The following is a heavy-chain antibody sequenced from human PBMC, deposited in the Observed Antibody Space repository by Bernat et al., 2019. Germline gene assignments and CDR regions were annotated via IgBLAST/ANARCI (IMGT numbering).Heavy chain of an antibody. J-gene: IGHJ4*02. D-gene: IGHD5-12*01. Sequence: EVQLVESGGGLVKPGGSLRLSCAASGFTFSSYSMNWVRQAPGKGLEWVSSISSSSSYTYYADSVKGRFTISRDNAKNSLYLQMNSLRAEDTAVYYCARDAGGYDFDYWGQGTLVTVSS. CDR2: ISSSSSYT. V-gene: IGHV3-21*01. CDR1: GFTFSSYS. CDR3: ARDAGGYDFDY.